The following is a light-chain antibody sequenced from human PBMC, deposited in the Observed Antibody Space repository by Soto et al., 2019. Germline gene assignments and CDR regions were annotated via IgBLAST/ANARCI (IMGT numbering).Light chain of an antibody. J-gene: IGKJ5*01. CDR3: QQYSSSPIT. CDR1: QGISSY. Sequence: IQMTPSPSSLSASVVDRVTITCRASQGISSYLAWYQQKPGKAPKLLIYAASTLQSGVPSRFSGSGSGTDYTLTISRLDPEDFAVYYCQQYSSSPITFGQGTRLEIK. CDR2: AAS. V-gene: IGKV1-9*01.